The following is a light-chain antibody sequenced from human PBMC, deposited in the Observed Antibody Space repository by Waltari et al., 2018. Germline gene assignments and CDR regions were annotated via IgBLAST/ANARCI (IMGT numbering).Light chain of an antibody. CDR1: QSVSSSY. V-gene: IGKV3-20*01. CDR2: GTS. CDR3: QQYGGSPPIT. Sequence: ELVLTQSPGTLSLSPWERATLPCRASQSVSSSYLVWYQQKPGQAPRLLIYGTSSRATDIPDRFSGSGSGTDFTLTISRLEPEDFAVYYCQQYGGSPPITFGQGTRLEIK. J-gene: IGKJ5*01.